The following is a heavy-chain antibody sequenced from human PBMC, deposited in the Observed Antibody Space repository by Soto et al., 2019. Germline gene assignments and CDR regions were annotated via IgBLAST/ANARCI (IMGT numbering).Heavy chain of an antibody. CDR1: GYTFTSYG. D-gene: IGHD6-19*01. Sequence: ASVKVSCKASGYTFTSYGISWVRQAPEQGLEWMGWISAYNGNTNYAQKLQGRVTMTTDTSTSTAYMELRSLRSDDTAVYYCAREYDSSGWYDFDYWGQGTLVTVSS. J-gene: IGHJ4*02. CDR2: ISAYNGNT. CDR3: AREYDSSGWYDFDY. V-gene: IGHV1-18*01.